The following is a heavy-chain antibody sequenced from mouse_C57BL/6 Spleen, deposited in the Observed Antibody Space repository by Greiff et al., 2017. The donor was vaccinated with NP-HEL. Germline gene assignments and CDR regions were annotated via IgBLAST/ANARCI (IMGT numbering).Heavy chain of an antibody. CDR2: IYPGDGDT. CDR3: ATVYGYFDV. Sequence: VQLQQSGPELVKPGASVKISCKASGYAFSSSWMNWVKQRPGKGLEWIGRIYPGDGDTNYNGKFKGKATLTADKSSSTAYMHLSSLTSEDSAVYFCATVYGYFDVWGTGTTVTVSS. CDR1: GYAFSSSW. J-gene: IGHJ1*03. V-gene: IGHV1-82*01.